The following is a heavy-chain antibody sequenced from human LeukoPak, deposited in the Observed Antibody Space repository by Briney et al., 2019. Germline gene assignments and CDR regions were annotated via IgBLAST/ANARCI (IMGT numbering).Heavy chain of an antibody. Sequence: SETLSLTCTVSGGSISSSSYYWGWIRQPPGKGLEWIGYIYYSGSTNYNPSLKSRVTISVDTSKNQFSLKLSSVTAADTAVYYCARSPWEPDAFDIWGQGTMVTVSS. V-gene: IGHV4-61*05. CDR1: GGSISSSSYY. CDR3: ARSPWEPDAFDI. CDR2: IYYSGST. J-gene: IGHJ3*02. D-gene: IGHD1-26*01.